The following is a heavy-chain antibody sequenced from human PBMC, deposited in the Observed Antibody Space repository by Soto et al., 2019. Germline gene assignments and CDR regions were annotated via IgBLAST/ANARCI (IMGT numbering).Heavy chain of an antibody. CDR2: ISSSLSTI. V-gene: IGHV3-48*03. D-gene: IGHD6-19*01. CDR1: GFTFSSYE. CDR3: ARATGYSSAWDFDY. Sequence: QPGGSLRLSCAASGFTFSSYEMNWVRQAPGKGLEWVSYISSSLSTIYYADSVKGRFTISRDNAKNSLYLQMNSLRAEDSAVYYCARATGYSSAWDFDYWGQGTLVTVSS. J-gene: IGHJ4*02.